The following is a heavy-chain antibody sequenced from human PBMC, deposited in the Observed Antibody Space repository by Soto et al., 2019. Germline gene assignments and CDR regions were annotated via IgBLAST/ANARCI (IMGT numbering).Heavy chain of an antibody. CDR3: ARSSGDTIFGVVKAPEDV. D-gene: IGHD3-3*01. Sequence: SVKDSCEASGGTFSSYAISWVRQAPVQGLEWMGGIIPIFGTANYSQKFQGRVTITADEYTSTAYMELSSLRSEDPAVYYCARSSGDTIFGVVKAPEDVWAQGTTVTVS. CDR2: IIPIFGTA. J-gene: IGHJ6*02. CDR1: GGTFSSYA. V-gene: IGHV1-69*01.